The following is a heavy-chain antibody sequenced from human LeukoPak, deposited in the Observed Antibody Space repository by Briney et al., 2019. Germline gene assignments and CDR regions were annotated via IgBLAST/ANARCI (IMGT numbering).Heavy chain of an antibody. D-gene: IGHD2-21*02. CDR2: ISGSGGST. CDR3: AKDIVVVTAYFDY. CDR1: GFTFSSYA. Sequence: PGGSLRFSCAASGFTFSSYAMSWVRQDPGKGLEWVSAISGSGGSTYYADSVKGRFTISRDNSKNTLYLQMNSLRAEDTAVYYCAKDIVVVTAYFDYWGQGTLVTVSS. J-gene: IGHJ4*02. V-gene: IGHV3-23*01.